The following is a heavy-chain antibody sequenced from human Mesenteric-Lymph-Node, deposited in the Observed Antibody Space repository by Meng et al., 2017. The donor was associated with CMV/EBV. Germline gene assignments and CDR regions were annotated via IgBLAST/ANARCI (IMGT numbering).Heavy chain of an antibody. CDR2: INPNSGGT. CDR3: ARIWAKSGYWYFDL. Sequence: KASRYTFTGYYMHWVRQAPGQGLEWMGRINPNSGGTNYAQKFQGRVTMTRDTSINTAYMELSSLRSDDTAVYYCARIWAKSGYWYFDLWGRGTLVTVSS. CDR1: RYTFTGYY. J-gene: IGHJ2*01. V-gene: IGHV1-2*06. D-gene: IGHD3-16*01.